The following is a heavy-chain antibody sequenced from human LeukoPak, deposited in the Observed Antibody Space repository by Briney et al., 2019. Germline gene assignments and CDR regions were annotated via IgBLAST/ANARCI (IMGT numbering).Heavy chain of an antibody. J-gene: IGHJ4*02. CDR1: DGSISSSSSY. Sequence: SETLSLTCTVSDGSISSSSSYWGWFRQPPGRGLEWIGNIYYSGSTYYSPSLKSRLTISVDTSKNQFSLKLNSVTAADTAVYYCAREYGDFDYWGQGTLVTVSS. CDR3: AREYGDFDY. CDR2: IYYSGST. D-gene: IGHD4-17*01. V-gene: IGHV4-39*07.